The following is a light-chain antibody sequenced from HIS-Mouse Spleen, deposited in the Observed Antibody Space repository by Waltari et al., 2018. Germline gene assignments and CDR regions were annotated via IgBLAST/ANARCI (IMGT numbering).Light chain of an antibody. V-gene: IGLV2-23*01. CDR2: EGS. CDR3: CSYAGSSTWV. J-gene: IGLJ3*02. CDR1: SSDVGSYNL. Sequence: QSALTQPASVSGPPGQSITISCTGTSSDVGSYNLVSWYQQHPGKAPKPMIYEGSKRPSGVSNRFSGSKSGNTASLTISGLQAEDEADYYCCSYAGSSTWVFGGGTKLTVL.